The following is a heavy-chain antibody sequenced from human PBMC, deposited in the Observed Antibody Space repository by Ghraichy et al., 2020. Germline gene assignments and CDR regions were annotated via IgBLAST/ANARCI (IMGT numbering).Heavy chain of an antibody. CDR3: AKDRIQYYDFWSGEFDY. D-gene: IGHD3-3*01. Sequence: GGSLRLSCAASGFTFSSYAMSWVRQAPGKGLEWVSAISGSGGSTYYADSVKGRFTISRDNSKNTLYLQMNSLRAEDTAVYYCAKDRIQYYDFWSGEFDYWGQGTLVTVSS. CDR2: ISGSGGST. J-gene: IGHJ4*02. V-gene: IGHV3-23*01. CDR1: GFTFSSYA.